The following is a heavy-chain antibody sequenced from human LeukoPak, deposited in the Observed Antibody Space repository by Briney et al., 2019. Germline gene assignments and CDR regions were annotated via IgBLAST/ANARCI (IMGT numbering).Heavy chain of an antibody. D-gene: IGHD2-8*01. CDR1: GYTFTSYG. CDR3: ASDRLGYCTNRLCHGLD. Sequence: GASVKVSCKASGYTFTSYGISWVRQAPGQGLEWMGWISAYNGNTNYAQKLQGRVTMTTDTSTSTAYMELRSLRSDDTAVYSCASDRLGYCTNRLCHGLDWGQGTLVTVSS. V-gene: IGHV1-18*01. CDR2: ISAYNGNT. J-gene: IGHJ4*02.